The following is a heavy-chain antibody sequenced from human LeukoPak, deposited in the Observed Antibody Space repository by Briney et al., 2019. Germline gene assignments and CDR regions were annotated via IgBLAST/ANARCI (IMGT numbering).Heavy chain of an antibody. CDR3: ARDGRIVEEAFDI. V-gene: IGHV1-46*01. D-gene: IGHD1-26*01. CDR2: INPSGGST. J-gene: IGHJ3*02. Sequence: ASVKVCCKASGYTFTSYYMHWVRQAPGQGLEWMGIINPSGGSTSYAQKFQGRVTMTRDTSTSTVYMELSSLRSEDTAVYYCARDGRIVEEAFDIWGQGTMVTVSS. CDR1: GYTFTSYY.